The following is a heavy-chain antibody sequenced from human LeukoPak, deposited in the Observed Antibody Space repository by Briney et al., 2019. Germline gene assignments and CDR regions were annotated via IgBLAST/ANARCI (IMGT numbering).Heavy chain of an antibody. CDR2: ISWDGGNT. CDR3: AKPYGSGSYGSFYY. CDR1: GFTFDDYA. D-gene: IGHD3-10*01. Sequence: PGGSLRLSCAASGFTFDDYAMHWVRQAPGKGLEWVSLISWDGGNTYYADSVKGRFTISRDNSKNSLYLQMNSLRPEDTALYYCAKPYGSGSYGSFYYWGQGTLVTVSS. V-gene: IGHV3-43D*03. J-gene: IGHJ4*02.